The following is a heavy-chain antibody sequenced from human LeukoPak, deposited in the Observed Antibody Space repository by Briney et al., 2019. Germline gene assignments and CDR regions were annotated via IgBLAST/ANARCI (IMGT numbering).Heavy chain of an antibody. Sequence: SETLSLTCTVSGGSVTSYYWSWIRQPPGKGLEWIGYIYYSGSTNYNPSLKSRVTISVDTSKNHFSLKLSSVTAADTAVYYCARDFQIVAAGTGAFDIWGQGTMVTVSS. V-gene: IGHV4-59*02. CDR3: ARDFQIVAAGTGAFDI. CDR1: GGSVTSYY. CDR2: IYYSGST. D-gene: IGHD6-13*01. J-gene: IGHJ3*02.